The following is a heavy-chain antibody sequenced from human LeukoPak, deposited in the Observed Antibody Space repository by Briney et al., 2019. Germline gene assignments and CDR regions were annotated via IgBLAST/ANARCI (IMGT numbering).Heavy chain of an antibody. Sequence: AGGSLRLSCAASGFSVSGNYMSWVRQAPGKGLEWVSTISSSSSYIYYADSVKGRFTISRDNAKNSLYLQMNSLRADDTAVYYCARSLLWLGANLIWFDSWGQGTLVTVSS. V-gene: IGHV3-21*01. J-gene: IGHJ5*01. CDR3: ARSLLWLGANLIWFDS. CDR1: GFSVSGNY. CDR2: ISSSSSYI. D-gene: IGHD3-10*01.